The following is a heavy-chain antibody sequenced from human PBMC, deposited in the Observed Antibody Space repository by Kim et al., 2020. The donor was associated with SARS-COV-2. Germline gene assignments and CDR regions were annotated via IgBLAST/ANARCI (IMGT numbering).Heavy chain of an antibody. J-gene: IGHJ5*02. CDR2: INHSGST. D-gene: IGHD2-2*01. Sequence: SETLSLTCAVYGGSFSGYYWSWIRQPPGKGLEWIGEINHSGSTNYNPSLKSRVTISVDTSKNQFSLKLSSVTAADTAVYYCARGPPQVIVVPTGWFDPWGQGTLVTVSS. CDR3: ARGPPQVIVVPTGWFDP. V-gene: IGHV4-34*01. CDR1: GGSFSGYY.